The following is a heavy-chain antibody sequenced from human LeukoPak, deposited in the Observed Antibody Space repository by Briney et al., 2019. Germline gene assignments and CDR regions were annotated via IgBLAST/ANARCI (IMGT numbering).Heavy chain of an antibody. CDR1: GGSISSGGYS. CDR2: IYHSGST. V-gene: IGHV4-30-2*01. J-gene: IGHJ3*02. Sequence: SETLSLTCAVSGGSISSGGYSWSWIRQPPGKGLEWIGYIYHSGSTNYNPSLKSRVTISVDTSKNQFSLKLSSVTAADTAVYYCARGKPGWSWGSYRQSGAFDIWGQGTMVTVSS. CDR3: ARGKPGWSWGSYRQSGAFDI. D-gene: IGHD3-16*02.